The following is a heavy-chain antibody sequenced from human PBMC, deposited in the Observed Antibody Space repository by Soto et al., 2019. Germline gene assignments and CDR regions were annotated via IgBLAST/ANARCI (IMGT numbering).Heavy chain of an antibody. CDR2: ISYDGSNN. D-gene: IGHD3-3*01. V-gene: IGHV3-30-3*01. CDR1: GFTFSSYA. Sequence: QVQLVESGGGVVQPGRSLRLSCAASGFTFSSYAMHWVRQAPGKGLEWVAVISYDGSNNYYADSVKGRCTISRDNFQNSLYLQMNSLRAEDTSVYYCARDGIRFSWAYGMGVLGPGTTVTVSS. J-gene: IGHJ6*02. CDR3: ARDGIRFSWAYGMGV.